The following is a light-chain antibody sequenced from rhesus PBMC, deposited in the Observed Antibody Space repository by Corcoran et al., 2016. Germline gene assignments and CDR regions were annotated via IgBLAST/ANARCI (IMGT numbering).Light chain of an antibody. CDR3: QHYYSSPYS. J-gene: IGKJ2*01. V-gene: IGKV1-21*01. CDR1: QGITND. Sequence: DIQMTQSPSSLSASVGDRVTITCRASQGITNDLAWYQQKPGETPNLLIYEASSLQSGTPSRFSGSGAGTDCTLSISSLQSEDFGTYYCQHYYSSPYSFGQGTKVEIK. CDR2: EAS.